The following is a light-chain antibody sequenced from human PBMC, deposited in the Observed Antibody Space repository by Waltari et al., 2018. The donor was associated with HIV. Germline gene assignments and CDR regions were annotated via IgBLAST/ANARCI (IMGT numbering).Light chain of an antibody. CDR3: SSYAGSNNLWV. CDR2: EVR. Sequence: QSALPQPPSASGSPGQSVTIPCTGTSSAVGGYNYVSWYQQHPGKATKLMIYEVRQRPSGVPDRFSGSKSGNTASLTVSGLQAEDEADYYCSSYAGSNNLWVFGGGTKLTVL. CDR1: SSAVGGYNY. J-gene: IGLJ3*02. V-gene: IGLV2-8*01.